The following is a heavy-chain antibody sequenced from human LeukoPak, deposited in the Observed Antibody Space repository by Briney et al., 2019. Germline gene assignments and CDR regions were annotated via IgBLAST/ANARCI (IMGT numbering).Heavy chain of an antibody. CDR1: GFAFSSYD. Sequence: GGSLRLSCAASGFAFSSYDMHWVRQATGKGLEWVSAIGTAGDTYYPGSVKGRFTISRENAKNSLYLQMNSLRAGDTAVYYCARFSEQLVSFDYWGQGTLVTVSS. CDR2: IGTAGDT. V-gene: IGHV3-13*01. J-gene: IGHJ4*02. D-gene: IGHD6-13*01. CDR3: ARFSEQLVSFDY.